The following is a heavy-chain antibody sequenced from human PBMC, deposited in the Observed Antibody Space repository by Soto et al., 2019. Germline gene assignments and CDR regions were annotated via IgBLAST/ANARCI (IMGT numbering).Heavy chain of an antibody. J-gene: IGHJ6*02. Sequence: QVQLVQSGAEVKKPGSSVKVSCKASGGTFGSYAISWVRQAPGQGLEWMGGIIPITATANYAQKFQGRVTITAGESTSTASMQLSSLRSEDTAVYYCARSQGSSTSLEIYYYYCYGMDVWGQGTTVTVSS. CDR2: IIPITATA. D-gene: IGHD2-2*01. CDR1: GGTFGSYA. CDR3: ARSQGSSTSLEIYYYYCYGMDV. V-gene: IGHV1-69*01.